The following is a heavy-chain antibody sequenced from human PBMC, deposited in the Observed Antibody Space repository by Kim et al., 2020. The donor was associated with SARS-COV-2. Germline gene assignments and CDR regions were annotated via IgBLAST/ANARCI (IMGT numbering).Heavy chain of an antibody. J-gene: IGHJ4*02. CDR1: GGTFSSYA. CDR2: IIPILGIA. Sequence: VKVSCKASGGTFSSYAISWVRQAPGQGLEWMGRIIPILGIANYAQKFQGRVTITADKSTSTAYMELSSLRSEDTAVYYCARGAISGSYYLADYWGQGTLVTVSS. CDR3: ARGAISGSYYLADY. V-gene: IGHV1-69*04. D-gene: IGHD1-26*01.